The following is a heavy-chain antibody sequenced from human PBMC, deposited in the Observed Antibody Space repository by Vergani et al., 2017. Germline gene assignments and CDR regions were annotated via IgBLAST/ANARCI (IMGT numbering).Heavy chain of an antibody. V-gene: IGHV4-59*08. CDR3: ASVDTICGVVIRGLDY. CDR2: IYYSGST. J-gene: IGHJ4*02. CDR1: GGSISSYY. D-gene: IGHD3-3*01. Sequence: QVQLQESGPGLVKPLETLSLTCTVPGGSISSYYWSWIRQPPGKGLEWIGYIYYSGSTNYNPSHKSRVTITVDTSKNQYSLKLSTMTGADTAVYYCASVDTICGVVIRGLDYWGQGTLVTVSS.